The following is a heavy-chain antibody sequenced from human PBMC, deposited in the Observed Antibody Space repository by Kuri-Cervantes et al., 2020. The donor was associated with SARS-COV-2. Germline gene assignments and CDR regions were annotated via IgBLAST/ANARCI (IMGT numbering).Heavy chain of an antibody. CDR3: ARGRGPGDFWSGLNWFDP. Sequence: LSLTCAASGFTVNSNYMSWVRQAPGKGLEWVSVIYSSGSTNYADSVKGRFTISRDNFKNTLYLQMSSLRAEDTAVYYCARGRGPGDFWSGLNWFDPWGQGTPVTVSS. J-gene: IGHJ5*02. D-gene: IGHD3-3*01. V-gene: IGHV3-53*01. CDR2: IYSSGST. CDR1: GFTVNSNY.